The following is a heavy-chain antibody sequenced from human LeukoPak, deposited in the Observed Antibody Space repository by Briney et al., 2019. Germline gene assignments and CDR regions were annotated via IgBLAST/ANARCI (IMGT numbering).Heavy chain of an antibody. CDR2: VNGDGSST. Sequence: GGSLRLSCVASGFTFSSFWMRWVRQAPGKALVWVSRVNGDGSSTTYADSVKGRFTISRDSAKNTVYLQMNSLRAEDTAVYYCARPQHGDLYAFDIWGHGTMVTVSS. J-gene: IGHJ3*02. V-gene: IGHV3-74*01. CDR3: ARPQHGDLYAFDI. CDR1: GFTFSSFW. D-gene: IGHD4-17*01.